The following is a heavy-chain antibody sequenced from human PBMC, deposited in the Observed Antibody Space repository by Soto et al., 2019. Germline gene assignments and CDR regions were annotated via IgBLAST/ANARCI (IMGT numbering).Heavy chain of an antibody. CDR2: INPSGGST. J-gene: IGHJ4*02. CDR3: ARAEGPGPTLY. V-gene: IGHV1-46*01. Sequence: ASVKVSCKASGYTFTSYYMHWVLQAPGQGLEWMGIINPSGGSTSYAQKFQGRVTMNRDTSTSTVYMELSSLRSEDTAVYYCARAEGPGPTLYWGQGTLVTVSS. CDR1: GYTFTSYY.